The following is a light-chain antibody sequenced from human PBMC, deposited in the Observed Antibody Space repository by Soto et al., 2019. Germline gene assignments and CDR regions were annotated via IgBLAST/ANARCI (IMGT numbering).Light chain of an antibody. CDR1: QSVSSY. CDR3: QQRSNW. CDR2: DAS. Sequence: EIVLTQSPATVSLSPGERATLSCRASQSVSSYLAWYQQKPGQAPRLLIYDASNRATGIPARFSGSGSGTEFTLTINSLQSEDFAVYYCQQRSNWFGQGTKVDIK. J-gene: IGKJ1*01. V-gene: IGKV3-11*01.